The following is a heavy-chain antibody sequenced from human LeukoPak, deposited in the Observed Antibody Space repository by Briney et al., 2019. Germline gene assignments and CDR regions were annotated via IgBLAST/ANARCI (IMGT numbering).Heavy chain of an antibody. CDR1: GGSISSGGYY. V-gene: IGHV4-31*03. D-gene: IGHD3-10*01. CDR2: IYYSGST. CDR3: ARDAGDSAFLDY. J-gene: IGHJ4*02. Sequence: PSETLSLTCTVSGGSISSGGYYWSWIRQHPGKGLEWIGYIYYSGSTYYSPSLKSRVTISVDTSKNQLSLKLSSVTAADTAVYYCARDAGDSAFLDYWGQGTLVTVSS.